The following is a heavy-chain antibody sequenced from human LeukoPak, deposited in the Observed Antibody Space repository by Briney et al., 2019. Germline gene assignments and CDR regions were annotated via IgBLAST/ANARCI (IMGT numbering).Heavy chain of an antibody. V-gene: IGHV4-30-4*08. D-gene: IGHD2-21*01. CDR1: GGSISSGDYY. J-gene: IGHJ6*03. CDR2: IYYSGST. CDR3: ARVLLAYCGGDCYPYYYYYYMDV. Sequence: SETLSLTCTVSGGSISSGDYYWSWIRQPPGKGLGWIGYIYYSGSTYYNPSLKSRVTISVDTSKTQFSLKLSSVTAADTAVYYCARVLLAYCGGDCYPYYYYYYMDVWGKGTTVTVSS.